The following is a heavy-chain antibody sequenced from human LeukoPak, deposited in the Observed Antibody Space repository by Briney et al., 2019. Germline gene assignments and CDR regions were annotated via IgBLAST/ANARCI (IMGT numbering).Heavy chain of an antibody. CDR1: GGTFSSYT. J-gene: IGHJ6*02. Sequence: SVKVSCKASGGTFSSYTISWVRQDPGQGLEWMGRIIRILGIANYEQKFQGRVTITADKSTSTAYMELSSLRSEDTAVYYCARDLGEMATYMDVWGQGTTVTVSS. D-gene: IGHD5-24*01. V-gene: IGHV1-69*04. CDR3: ARDLGEMATYMDV. CDR2: IIRILGIA.